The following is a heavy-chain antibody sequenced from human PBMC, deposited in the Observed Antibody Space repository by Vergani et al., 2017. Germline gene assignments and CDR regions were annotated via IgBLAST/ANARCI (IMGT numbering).Heavy chain of an antibody. CDR1: GYSLSDHY. J-gene: IGHJ5*02. V-gene: IGHV1-2*02. D-gene: IGHD3-10*01. CDR3: ARNRGRGGSYSVSWFDP. CDR2: LDPHTGDT. Sequence: QVQLVQSGAEVRKPGASVKVSCKASGYSLSDHYIHWVRQAPGQGFEWMGRLDPHTGDTKYVEKFQGRAILTRDRSISTAYMELISLISDDTAVYYCARNRGRGGSYSVSWFDPWGQGTQVTVAS.